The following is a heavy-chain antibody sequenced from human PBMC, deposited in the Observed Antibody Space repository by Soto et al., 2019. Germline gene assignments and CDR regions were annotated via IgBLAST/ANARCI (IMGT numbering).Heavy chain of an antibody. V-gene: IGHV1-69*04. Sequence: SVKVPCKASGGAFSSYTLSWVRQAPGQGLEWMRRIIPILGIANYAQKFQGRVTITADKSTSTAYMELSSLRSEDTAVYYGAREGYGDYVFDYWGQGTLVTVSS. CDR2: IIPILGIA. CDR1: GGAFSSYT. D-gene: IGHD4-17*01. J-gene: IGHJ4*02. CDR3: AREGYGDYVFDY.